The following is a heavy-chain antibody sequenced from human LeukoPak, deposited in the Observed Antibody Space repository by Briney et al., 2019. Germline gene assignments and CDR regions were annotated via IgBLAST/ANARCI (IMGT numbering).Heavy chain of an antibody. CDR2: IYPGDSDT. J-gene: IGHJ6*02. CDR3: ARHYGGGEYYYGMDV. V-gene: IGHV5-51*01. CDR1: GYSFTNYW. Sequence: RGESLKISCKGSGYSFTNYWIGWVRQMPGKGLEWMGIIYPGDSDTRYSPSFQGQVTISADKSISTAYLQWSSLKASHTAMYYCARHYGGGEYYYGMDVWGQGTTVTVAS. D-gene: IGHD2-21*01.